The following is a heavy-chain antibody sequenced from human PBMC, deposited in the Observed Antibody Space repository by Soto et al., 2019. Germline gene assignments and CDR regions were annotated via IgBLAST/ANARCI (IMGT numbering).Heavy chain of an antibody. CDR3: AKDGNWLDVYFDV. D-gene: IGHD6-19*01. CDR2: SSASGRSR. J-gene: IGHJ4*02. Sequence: PGGSLRLSCVASGIEFSNYAMSWVRQAPRKGLEWVSISSASGRSRYHADSVKGRFTISRDNSKNTLYLHMTNLRAEDTAVYYCAKDGNWLDVYFDVWGQGTPVTVSS. V-gene: IGHV3-23*01. CDR1: GIEFSNYA.